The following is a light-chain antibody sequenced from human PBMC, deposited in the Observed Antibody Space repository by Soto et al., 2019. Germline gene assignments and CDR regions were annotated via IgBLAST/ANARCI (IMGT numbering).Light chain of an antibody. V-gene: IGKV1-5*01. J-gene: IGKJ2*01. CDR2: DAS. Sequence: DIPMTQSPSTLSASVGAGVTISCRASQNITHWLAWYQHKPGQAPKLLIFDASSLETGVPSRFSGSGSGTEFTLAISSLQPDDFATYYCQEYKSYYTFGQGTKL. CDR3: QEYKSYYT. CDR1: QNITHW.